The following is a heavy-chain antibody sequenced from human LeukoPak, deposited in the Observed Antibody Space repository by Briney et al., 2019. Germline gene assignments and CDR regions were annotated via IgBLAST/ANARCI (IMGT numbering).Heavy chain of an antibody. Sequence: SETLSLTCTVSGGSISSYYWSWIRQPPGKGLEWIGYIYYSGSTNYTPSLKSRVTISVDTSKNQFSLKLSSVTAADPAGYYCARGGASSGDPWGQGTLVTVSS. D-gene: IGHD3-10*01. J-gene: IGHJ5*02. CDR1: GGSISSYY. V-gene: IGHV4-59*01. CDR2: IYYSGST. CDR3: ARGGASSGDP.